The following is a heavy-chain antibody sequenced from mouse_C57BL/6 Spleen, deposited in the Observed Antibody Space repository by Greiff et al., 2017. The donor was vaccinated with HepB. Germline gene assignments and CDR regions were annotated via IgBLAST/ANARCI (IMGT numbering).Heavy chain of an antibody. CDR1: GYAFSSSW. V-gene: IGHV1-82*01. CDR3: ARSYPTAVGEGYYFDY. D-gene: IGHD1-1*01. J-gene: IGHJ2*01. Sequence: QVQLQQSGPELVKPGASVKISCTASGYAFSSSWMNWVKQRPGKGLEWIGRIYPGDGDTNYNGKFKGKATLTADKSSSTAYMQLSSLTSEDSAVYFCARSYPTAVGEGYYFDYWGQGTTLTVAS. CDR2: IYPGDGDT.